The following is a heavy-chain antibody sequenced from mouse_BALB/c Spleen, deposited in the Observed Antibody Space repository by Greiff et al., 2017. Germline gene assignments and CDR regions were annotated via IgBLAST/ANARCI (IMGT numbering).Heavy chain of an antibody. CDR2: IYPGNGDT. CDR1: GYTFTSYN. CDR3: ARGYSNYPYDFDY. V-gene: IGHV1-12*01. D-gene: IGHD2-5*01. J-gene: IGHJ2*01. Sequence: QVQLQQPGAELVKPGASVKMSCKASGYTFTSYNMHWVKQTPGQGLEWIGAIYPGNGDTSYNQKFKGKATLTADKYSSTAYMQLSSLTSEDSAVYCCARGYSNYPYDFDYWGQGTTLTVSS.